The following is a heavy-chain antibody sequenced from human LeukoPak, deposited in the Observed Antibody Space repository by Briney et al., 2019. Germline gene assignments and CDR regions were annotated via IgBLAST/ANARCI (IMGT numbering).Heavy chain of an antibody. J-gene: IGHJ5*02. Sequence: ASVKVSCKASGYTFTSYYMHWVRQGPGQGLEWMGIINPSGGRTNYAQKFQGRVTMTRDMSTSTVYMELSSLRSEDTAVYYCARGDGEAASLWENWFDPWGQGTLVTVSS. D-gene: IGHD6-13*01. CDR2: INPSGGRT. CDR3: ARGDGEAASLWENWFDP. CDR1: GYTFTSYY. V-gene: IGHV1-46*01.